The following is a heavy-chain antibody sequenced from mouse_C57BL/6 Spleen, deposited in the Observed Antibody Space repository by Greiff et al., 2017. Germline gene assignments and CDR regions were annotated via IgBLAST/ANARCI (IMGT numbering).Heavy chain of an antibody. CDR2: IYPGDGDT. Sequence: VQLQQSGASVKISCKASGYAFSSYWMNWVKQRPGKGLEWIGQIYPGDGDTNYNGKFKGKATLTADKSSSTAYMQLSSLTSEDSAVYFCARYTIVAFDYWGQGTTLTVSS. D-gene: IGHD1-1*01. J-gene: IGHJ2*01. CDR3: ARYTIVAFDY. V-gene: IGHV1-80*01. CDR1: GYAFSSYW.